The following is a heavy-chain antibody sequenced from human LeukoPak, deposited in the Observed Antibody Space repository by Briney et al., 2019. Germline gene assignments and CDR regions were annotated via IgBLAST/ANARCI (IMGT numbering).Heavy chain of an antibody. J-gene: IGHJ4*02. CDR3: ARDRAIGYCSGGSCPYYFDY. CDR1: GYTFTSYA. V-gene: IGHV1-3*01. D-gene: IGHD2-15*01. Sequence: ASVKVSCKASGYTFTSYAMHWVRQAPGQRLEWIGWINAGNGNTKYSQKFQGRVTITRDTSASTAYMELSSLRSEDTAVYYCARDRAIGYCSGGSCPYYFDYWGQGTLVTVSS. CDR2: INAGNGNT.